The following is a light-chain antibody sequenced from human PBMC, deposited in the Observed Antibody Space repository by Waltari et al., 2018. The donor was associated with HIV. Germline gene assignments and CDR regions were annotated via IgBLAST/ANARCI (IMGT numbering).Light chain of an antibody. V-gene: IGKV1-5*03. CDR2: KAS. CDR3: QQYQSYSQT. J-gene: IGKJ2*01. CDR1: QSISSW. Sequence: DIQLTQSPSSLSASVGDRVTITCRASQSISSWVAWYQQKPGKAPKLLIYKASSLERGVPSMFSGSRSGTEFTLNISSLQPDDFAAYYCQQYQSYSQTFGQGTKLDIK.